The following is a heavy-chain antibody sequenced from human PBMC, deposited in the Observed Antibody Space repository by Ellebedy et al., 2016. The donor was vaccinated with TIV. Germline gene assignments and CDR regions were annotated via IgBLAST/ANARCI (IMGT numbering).Heavy chain of an antibody. Sequence: GESLKISCAASGFTFSSYSMNWVRQAPGKGLEWVSSISSSSSYIYYADSVKGRFTISRDNAKNSLYLQMNSLRDEDTAVYYCAREARLGSGSYYLYYYGMDVWGQGTTVTVSS. CDR3: AREARLGSGSYYLYYYGMDV. J-gene: IGHJ6*02. V-gene: IGHV3-21*01. CDR2: ISSSSSYI. D-gene: IGHD3-10*01. CDR1: GFTFSSYS.